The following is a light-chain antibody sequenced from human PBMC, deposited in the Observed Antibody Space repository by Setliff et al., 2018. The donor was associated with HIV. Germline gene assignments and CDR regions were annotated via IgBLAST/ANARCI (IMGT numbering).Light chain of an antibody. CDR2: FDT. J-gene: IGLJ3*02. Sequence: SYELTQPPSVSVAPGKTARITCGGNNIGSKSVHWYQQRPGQAPELVIYFDTDRPSGIPERFSGSKSLNTATLTITWVEAGDEADYFCQVWDSVSDHVVFGGGTKGTVL. CDR1: NIGSKS. CDR3: QVWDSVSDHVV. V-gene: IGLV3-21*04.